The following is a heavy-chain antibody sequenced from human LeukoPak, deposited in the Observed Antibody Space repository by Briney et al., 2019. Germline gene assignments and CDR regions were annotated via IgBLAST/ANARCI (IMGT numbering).Heavy chain of an antibody. J-gene: IGHJ2*01. V-gene: IGHV4-34*01. Sequence: SETLSLTCAVYGGSFSGYYWSWIRQPPGKGLEWIGEINHSGSTNYNPSLKSRVTISVDTSKNQFSLKLSSVTAADTAVYYCARARLRDTANCWYFDLWGRGTLVTVSS. CDR3: ARARLRDTANCWYFDL. CDR2: INHSGST. D-gene: IGHD5-12*01. CDR1: GGSFSGYY.